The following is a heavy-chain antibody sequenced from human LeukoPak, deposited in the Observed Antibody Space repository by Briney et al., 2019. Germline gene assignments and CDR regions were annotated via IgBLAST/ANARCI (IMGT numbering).Heavy chain of an antibody. CDR2: ISYDGSNK. Sequence: PGGSLRLSCAASGFTFSSYAMHWVRQAPGKGLEWVAVISYDGSNKYYADSVKGRFTISRDNSKNTLYLQMNSLRAEDTAVYYCAREADPGAFDIWGQGTMVTVSS. V-gene: IGHV3-30*04. D-gene: IGHD6-25*01. CDR1: GFTFSSYA. J-gene: IGHJ3*02. CDR3: AREADPGAFDI.